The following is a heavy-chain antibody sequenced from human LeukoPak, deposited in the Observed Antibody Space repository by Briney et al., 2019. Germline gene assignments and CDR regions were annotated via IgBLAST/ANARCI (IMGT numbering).Heavy chain of an antibody. CDR3: ARLTAY. CDR2: TSSSGDNA. V-gene: IGHV3-23*01. Sequence: GGSLRLSCAASGITFSNYAMSWVRQAPGKGLEWVSTTSSSGDNAYYADSVKGRFTISRDNSKNTLYLQMNSLRAEDTALYYCARLTAYWGQGTLVTVSS. CDR1: GITFSNYA. D-gene: IGHD3-16*01. J-gene: IGHJ4*02.